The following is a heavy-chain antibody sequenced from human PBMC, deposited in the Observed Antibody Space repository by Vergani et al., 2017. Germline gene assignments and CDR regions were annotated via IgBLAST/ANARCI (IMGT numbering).Heavy chain of an antibody. CDR2: IYYSGST. V-gene: IGHV4-31*03. CDR1: GGSISSGGYY. D-gene: IGHD3-3*01. Sequence: QVQLQESGPGLVKPSQTLSLTCTVSGGSISSGGYYWSWIRQHPGKGLEWIGYIYYSGSTYYNPSLKSRVTISVDTSKNQFSLKLSSVTAEDTAVYYCARDLQLFGVVKDYYYYGMDVWGQGTTVTVSS. CDR3: ARDLQLFGVVKDYYYYGMDV. J-gene: IGHJ6*02.